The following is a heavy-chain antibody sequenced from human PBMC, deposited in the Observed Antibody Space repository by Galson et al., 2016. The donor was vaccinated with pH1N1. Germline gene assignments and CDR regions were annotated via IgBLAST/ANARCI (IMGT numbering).Heavy chain of an antibody. J-gene: IGHJ4*02. D-gene: IGHD3-16*02. CDR3: ARAIGSRSAY. V-gene: IGHV3-7*01. CDR2: IKEDGSET. CDR1: GFTFSNYW. Sequence: SLRLSCAASGFTFSNYWMHWVRQVPGKGLEWVANIKEDGSETYYVDSVRGRFTISRDNAKNSLYLQMDSLRAEDTALYYCARAIGSRSAYWGQGTLDTVSS.